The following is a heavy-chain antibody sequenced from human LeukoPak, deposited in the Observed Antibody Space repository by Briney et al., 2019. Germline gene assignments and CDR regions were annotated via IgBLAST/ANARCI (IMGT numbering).Heavy chain of an antibody. D-gene: IGHD2-15*01. V-gene: IGHV3-66*01. CDR3: ARDYCSGGSCYSKDY. Sequence: GGSLRLSCAASGFTVSSSYMSWVRQAPGKGLEWVSVIYSGGSTYYADSVKGRFTISRDNSRNTLYLQMNSLRAGDTAVYYCARDYCSGGSCYSKDYWGQGTLVTVSS. CDR2: IYSGGST. CDR1: GFTVSSSY. J-gene: IGHJ4*02.